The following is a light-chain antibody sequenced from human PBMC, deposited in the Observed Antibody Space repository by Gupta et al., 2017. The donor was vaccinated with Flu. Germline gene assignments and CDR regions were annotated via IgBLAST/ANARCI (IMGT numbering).Light chain of an antibody. CDR1: ALPKQY. V-gene: IGLV3-25*02. J-gene: IGLJ2*01. Sequence: SYELTQPPSASVSPGQTARITCSGDALPKQYAYWYQQKPGQAPVLVIYKDSERPSGIPERFSGSSSGTTVTLTISGVQAEDEADYYCQSADSHVVFGGGTKLTVL. CDR3: QSADSHVV. CDR2: KDS.